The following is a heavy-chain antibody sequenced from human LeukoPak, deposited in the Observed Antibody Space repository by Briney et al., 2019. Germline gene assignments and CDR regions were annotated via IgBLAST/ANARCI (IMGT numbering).Heavy chain of an antibody. D-gene: IGHD2-8*01. CDR2: IDPKSGGT. CDR1: GYTFTGYY. V-gene: IGHV1-2*02. CDR3: ARDYGLYCTNGVCYTFYYYGMDV. J-gene: IGHJ6*02. Sequence: GASVKVSCKTSGYTFTGYYIHWVRQAPGQGLEWMGWIDPKSGGTKYAQKFQGRVTMTRDTSITTVYMEMTRVRAEDTAVYYCARDYGLYCTNGVCYTFYYYGMDVWGQGTTVTVSS.